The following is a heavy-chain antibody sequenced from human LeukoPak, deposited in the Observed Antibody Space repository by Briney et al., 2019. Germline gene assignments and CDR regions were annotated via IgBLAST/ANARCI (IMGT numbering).Heavy chain of an antibody. CDR1: GYTFTRYA. V-gene: IGHV1-18*01. D-gene: IGHD3-9*01. Sequence: ASVKVSCKTSGYTFTRYAITWVRQAPGQGPEWMGRISAYNGHTNYAQKLQGRVTMTTDTSTSRVYMELRSLRSDDTAVYYCARGAYYDILTGYETVDAFDIWGQGTMVTVSS. CDR2: ISAYNGHT. J-gene: IGHJ3*02. CDR3: ARGAYYDILTGYETVDAFDI.